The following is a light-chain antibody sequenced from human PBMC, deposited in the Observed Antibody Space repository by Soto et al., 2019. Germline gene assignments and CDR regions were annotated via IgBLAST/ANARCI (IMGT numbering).Light chain of an antibody. CDR2: EVS. CDR1: SSDIGNYNY. J-gene: IGLJ2*01. Sequence: QSALSQPASVSGSPGQSITISCTGTSSDIGNYNYVSWYQQHPGKAPKLMIYEVSNRPSGISNRFSGSKSGNTASLTISGLQAEDEADYYCSSYTLTSGLFGGGTQLTVL. V-gene: IGLV2-14*01. CDR3: SSYTLTSGL.